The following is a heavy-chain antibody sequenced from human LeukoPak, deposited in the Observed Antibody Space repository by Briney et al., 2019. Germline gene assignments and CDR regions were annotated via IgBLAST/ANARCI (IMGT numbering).Heavy chain of an antibody. CDR1: GFTVSSSY. CDR3: ARDKLVPGAPDYHYGMDV. D-gene: IGHD2-2*01. V-gene: IGHV3-53*01. J-gene: IGHJ6*02. CDR2: INIGGST. Sequence: GGSLRLSCAVSGFTVSSSYMSWVRPAPGKGLEWVSLINIGGSTYYADSVKGRFTISRDNSMNTLYLQMNSLRAEDTALYYCARDKLVPGAPDYHYGMDVWGQGTTVTVSS.